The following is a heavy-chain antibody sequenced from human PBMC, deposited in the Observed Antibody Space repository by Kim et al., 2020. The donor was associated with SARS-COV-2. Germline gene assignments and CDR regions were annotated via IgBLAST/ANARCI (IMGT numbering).Heavy chain of an antibody. CDR3: ARTLLAAAGVDY. CDR2: INPNSGGT. J-gene: IGHJ4*02. V-gene: IGHV1-2*02. CDR1: GYTFTGYY. D-gene: IGHD6-13*01. Sequence: ASVKVSCKASGYTFTGYYMHWVRQAPGQGLEWMGWINPNSGGTNYAQKFQGRVTMTRDTSISIAYMVLSRLRSDDTAVYFCARTLLAAAGVDYWGQGTLVTVSS.